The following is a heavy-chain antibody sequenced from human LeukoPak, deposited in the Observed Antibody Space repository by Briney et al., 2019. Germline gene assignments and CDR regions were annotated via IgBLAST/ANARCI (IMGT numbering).Heavy chain of an antibody. D-gene: IGHD4-23*01. CDR1: GGSISSSSYY. CDR2: IYYSGSA. CDR3: AGTSNYGGNSGDAFDI. V-gene: IGHV4-39*01. Sequence: KPSETLSLTCTFSGGSISSSSYYWGWIRQPPGKGLEWIGSIYYSGSAYYNPSLKSRVTISVDTSKNQFSLKLSSVTAADTAVYYCAGTSNYGGNSGDAFDIWGQGTMVTVSS. J-gene: IGHJ3*02.